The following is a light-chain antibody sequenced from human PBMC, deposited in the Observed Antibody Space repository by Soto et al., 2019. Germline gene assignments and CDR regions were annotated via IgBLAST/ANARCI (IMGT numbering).Light chain of an antibody. CDR2: TYD. CDR3: AAWDDRGNGVV. V-gene: IGLV1-44*01. J-gene: IGLJ2*01. Sequence: QSVLTQPASVSGTPGQSITISCSGSSSDIGTYTLDCYLHLQGTAPKLLFFTYDQQPSGVAYRFSASKSGTSASLAISALLYEDEADYYCAAWDDRGNGVVFGGGTKLTVL. CDR1: SSDIGTYT.